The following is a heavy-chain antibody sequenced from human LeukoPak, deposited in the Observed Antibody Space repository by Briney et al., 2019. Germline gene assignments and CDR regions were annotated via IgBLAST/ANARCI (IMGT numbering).Heavy chain of an antibody. J-gene: IGHJ4*02. D-gene: IGHD2-21*01. CDR3: AKDYSDSRVADVFLEY. CDR1: GFTFSTQT. CDR2: ITSGFTP. Sequence: PGGSLRLSCAASGFTFSTQTMNWVRQAPGKGLEYVAGITSGFTPLYADFVKGRFTVSRDNSKSTFHLQMNSLRAEDTAVYFCAKDYSDSRVADVFLEYWGQGTLVTVSS. V-gene: IGHV3-23*01.